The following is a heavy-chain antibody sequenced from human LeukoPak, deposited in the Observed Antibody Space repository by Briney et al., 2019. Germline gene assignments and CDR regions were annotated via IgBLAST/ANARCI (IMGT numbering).Heavy chain of an antibody. CDR1: GFTFSNYG. CDR2: IRYDGNIQ. CDR3: AKDGDYYDSSGSRLDY. Sequence: GGSLRLSCAASGFTFSNYGMHWVRQAPGKGLEWLTFIRYDGNIQYYADSVKGRFTISRDNSKKTLYLQMNSLRAEDTAVYYCAKDGDYYDSSGSRLDYWGQGTLVTVSS. V-gene: IGHV3-30*02. J-gene: IGHJ4*02. D-gene: IGHD3-22*01.